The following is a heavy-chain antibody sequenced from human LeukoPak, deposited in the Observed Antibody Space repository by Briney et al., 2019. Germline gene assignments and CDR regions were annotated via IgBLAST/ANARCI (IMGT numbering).Heavy chain of an antibody. D-gene: IGHD5-18*01. CDR3: ARDFAEEYSYAPVAFDI. V-gene: IGHV4-39*07. CDR2: IYYSGST. Sequence: SETLSLTCTVSSGSISTSNYYWGWVRQPPGKGLEWIGSIYYSGSTYYNPSLKSRVTISVDTSKNQFSLKLSSVTAADTAVYYCARDFAEEYSYAPVAFDIWGQGTMVTVSS. CDR1: SGSISTSNYY. J-gene: IGHJ3*02.